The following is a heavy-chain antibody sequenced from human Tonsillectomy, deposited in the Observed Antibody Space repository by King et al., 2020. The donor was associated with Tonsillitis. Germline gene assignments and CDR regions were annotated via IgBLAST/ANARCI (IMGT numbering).Heavy chain of an antibody. CDR3: ARGRHYGSGSYYNWFDP. Sequence: QLQESGPGLVKPSQTLSLTCTVSGGSISSGGYYWNWIRQHPGKGLEWIGYIYYSGSTYYNPSLKSLVTISVDTSKNQFSLKVCSVTAADTAVYYCARGRHYGSGSYYNWFDPWGQGTLVTVSS. CDR2: IYYSGST. J-gene: IGHJ5*02. CDR1: GGSISSGGYY. V-gene: IGHV4-31*01. D-gene: IGHD3-10*01.